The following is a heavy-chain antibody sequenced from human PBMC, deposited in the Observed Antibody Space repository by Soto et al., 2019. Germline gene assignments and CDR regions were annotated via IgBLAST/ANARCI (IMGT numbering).Heavy chain of an antibody. V-gene: IGHV1-24*01. CDR2: VNAENGET. CDR1: GYTLTELS. CDR3: ARGVVGSWKDGFFDH. D-gene: IGHD1-1*01. Sequence: ASVKVSCKVSGYTLTELSMHWVRQAPGKGLEWMGGVNAENGETIYSQKFQGRVTITRDTFTSTAYMELSSLTSEDTAVYYCARGVVGSWKDGFFDHWGQGTLVTVSS. J-gene: IGHJ4*02.